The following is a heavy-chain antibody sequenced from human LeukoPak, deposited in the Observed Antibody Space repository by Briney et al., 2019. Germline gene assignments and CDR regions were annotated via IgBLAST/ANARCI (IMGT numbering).Heavy chain of an antibody. D-gene: IGHD3-3*01. CDR2: ISYDGTNK. J-gene: IGHJ4*02. CDR3: AKDPTAGFWSGYYFDY. V-gene: IGHV3-30*04. CDR1: GFTFSRYS. Sequence: GGSLRLSCTASGFTFSRYSMHWVRQAPGKGLEWVAVISYDGTNKYHADSVKGRFSISRDNSKNTLYLQMNSLRAEDTAVYYCAKDPTAGFWSGYYFDYWGQGTLVTVSS.